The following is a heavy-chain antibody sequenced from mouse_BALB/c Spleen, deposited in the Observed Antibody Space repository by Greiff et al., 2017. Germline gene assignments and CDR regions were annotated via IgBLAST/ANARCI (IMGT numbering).Heavy chain of an antibody. J-gene: IGHJ3*01. V-gene: IGHV14-3*02. Sequence: EVKLQESGAELVKPGASVKLSCTASGFNIKDTYMHWVKQRPEQGLEWIGRIDPANGNTKYDPKFQGKATITADTSSNTAYLQLSSLTSEDTAVYYCASDYDGSRFAYWGQGTLVTVSA. CDR3: ASDYDGSRFAY. CDR1: GFNIKDTY. D-gene: IGHD2-3*01. CDR2: IDPANGNT.